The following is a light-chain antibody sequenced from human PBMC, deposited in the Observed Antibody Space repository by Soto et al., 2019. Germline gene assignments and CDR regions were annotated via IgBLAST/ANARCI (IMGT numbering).Light chain of an antibody. CDR3: QQYGSSGT. J-gene: IGKJ1*01. CDR2: GAS. CDR1: QSVSNNY. V-gene: IGKV3-20*01. Sequence: IVLTQSPGTLSLSPGERATLSCRASQSVSNNYLAWYQQKPGQAPRLLIYGASNRATGIPDRFSGSGSGTDFTLTISRLEPEDFAVYYCQQYGSSGTSGQGNQVEIX.